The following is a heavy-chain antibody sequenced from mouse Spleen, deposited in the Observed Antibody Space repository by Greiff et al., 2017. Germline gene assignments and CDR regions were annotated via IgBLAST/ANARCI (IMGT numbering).Heavy chain of an antibody. V-gene: IGHV1-63*02. CDR2: IYPGGGYT. Sequence: VQLQESGAELVRPGTSVKISCKASGYTFTNYWLGWVKQRPGHGLEWIGDIYPGGGYTNYNEKFKGKATLTADTSSSTAYMQLSSLTSEDAAVYFCAREKVVDYAMDYWGQGTSVTVSS. CDR1: GYTFTNYW. J-gene: IGHJ4*01. CDR3: AREKVVDYAMDY. D-gene: IGHD1-1*01.